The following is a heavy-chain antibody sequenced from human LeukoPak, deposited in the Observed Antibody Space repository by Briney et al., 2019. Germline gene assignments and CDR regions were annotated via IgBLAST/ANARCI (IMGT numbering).Heavy chain of an antibody. Sequence: GGSLRLSCAASGFTFSNYGMHWVRQAPGKGLEWVAVIWYDGTNKYYADSVKGRFTVSRDNAKNTLYLQVNNLRAEDTAVYYCARGPSSNWSGLDFWGQGTLLTVSS. D-gene: IGHD6-13*01. CDR2: IWYDGTNK. V-gene: IGHV3-33*08. J-gene: IGHJ4*02. CDR3: ARGPSSNWSGLDF. CDR1: GFTFSNYG.